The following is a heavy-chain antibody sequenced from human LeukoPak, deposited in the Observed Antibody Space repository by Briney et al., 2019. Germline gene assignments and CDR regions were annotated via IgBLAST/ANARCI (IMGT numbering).Heavy chain of an antibody. V-gene: IGHV1-69*05. D-gene: IGHD4-23*01. CDR2: IIPIFGTA. CDR1: GGTFSSYA. J-gene: IGHJ6*03. Sequence: ASVKVSCKASGGTFSSYAISWVRQAPGQGLEWMGGIIPIFGTANYAQKFQGRVTITTDESTSTAYMELSSLRSEDTAVYYCARSDYGGNSYYYYYYMDVWGKGTTVTVSS. CDR3: ARSDYGGNSYYYYYYMDV.